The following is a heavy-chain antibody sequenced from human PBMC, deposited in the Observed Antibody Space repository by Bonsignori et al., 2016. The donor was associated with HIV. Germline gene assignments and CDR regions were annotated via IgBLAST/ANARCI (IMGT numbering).Heavy chain of an antibody. D-gene: IGHD3-9*01. J-gene: IGHJ3*02. V-gene: IGHV1-46*01. CDR3: ARGPVDWARVWYDGFDI. CDR2: INPSSGIP. Sequence: WVRQAPGQGLEWMGLINPSSGIPSYAQKFRGRVTMTRDTSTSSVYMELSSLRSEDTAVYYCARGPVDWARVWYDGFDIWGQGTMVTVSS.